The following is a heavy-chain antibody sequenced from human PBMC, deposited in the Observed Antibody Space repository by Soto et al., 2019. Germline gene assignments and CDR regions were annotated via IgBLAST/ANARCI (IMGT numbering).Heavy chain of an antibody. Sequence: PSETLSLTCAVYGGSFSGYYWSWIRQPPGKGLEWIGEINHSGSTNYNPSLKSRVTISVDTSKNQFSLKLSSVTAADTAVYYCARDREGYFDYWGQGTLVTVSS. J-gene: IGHJ4*02. CDR2: INHSGST. CDR1: GGSFSGYY. CDR3: ARDREGYFDY. V-gene: IGHV4-34*01.